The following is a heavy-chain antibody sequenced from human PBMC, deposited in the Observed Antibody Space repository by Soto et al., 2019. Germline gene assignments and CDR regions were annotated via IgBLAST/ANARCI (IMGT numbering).Heavy chain of an antibody. Sequence: QVQLVQSAPELQRPGDSVKVSCKTSGYTFTSYPYSWVRQAPGQGLEWMGWVNSYDGTTKVAQQFRDRITLTADKSAATVFVELRRLTSDDTAVYYCAREYYGTTTWIDYWGQGTLVAVSS. D-gene: IGHD1-7*01. CDR3: AREYYGTTTWIDY. CDR1: GYTFTSYP. J-gene: IGHJ4*02. V-gene: IGHV1-18*04. CDR2: VNSYDGTT.